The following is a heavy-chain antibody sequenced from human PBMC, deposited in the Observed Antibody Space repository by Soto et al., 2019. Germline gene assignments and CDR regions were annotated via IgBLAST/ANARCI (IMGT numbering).Heavy chain of an antibody. CDR2: MNSQTGNT. CDR3: ARGRGAESYRAYDDY. V-gene: IGHV1-8*02. J-gene: IGHJ4*02. Sequence: QVQLVQSGAEVKKPGASVKVSCKPSGYTFIDYDINWVRQATGQGLEWMGWMNSQTGNTGYAQKFQGRVTMTRDTSISTAYMELSSLGSDDTAVYYCARGRGAESYRAYDDYWGQGTLVTVSS. CDR1: GYTFIDYD. D-gene: IGHD3-10*01.